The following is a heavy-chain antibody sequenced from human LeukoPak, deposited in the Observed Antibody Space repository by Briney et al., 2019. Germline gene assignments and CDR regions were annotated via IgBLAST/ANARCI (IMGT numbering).Heavy chain of an antibody. CDR3: ARSRRDSSGWDFDY. V-gene: IGHV4-61*02. CDR1: GGSISSGSYY. J-gene: IGHJ4*02. D-gene: IGHD6-19*01. Sequence: PSETLSLTCTVSGGSISSGSYYWSWIRQPAGNGLEWIGRIYTSGSTNYNPSLKSRVTISVDTSKNQFSLKLSSVTAADTAVYYCARSRRDSSGWDFDYWGQGTLVTVS. CDR2: IYTSGST.